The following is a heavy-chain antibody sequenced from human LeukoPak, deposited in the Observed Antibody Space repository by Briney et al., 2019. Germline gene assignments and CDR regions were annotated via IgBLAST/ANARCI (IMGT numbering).Heavy chain of an antibody. CDR1: GFTFSSYS. Sequence: GGSLRLSCAASGFTFSSYSMNWIRQAPGKGLEWVSSISSSTSYIYYADSVKGRFTISKDNAKNSLYLQMNSLRAEDTAVYYCARGGRYYYDSSGYRNDYWGQGTLVTVSS. V-gene: IGHV3-21*01. D-gene: IGHD3-22*01. CDR3: ARGGRYYYDSSGYRNDY. CDR2: ISSSTSYI. J-gene: IGHJ4*02.